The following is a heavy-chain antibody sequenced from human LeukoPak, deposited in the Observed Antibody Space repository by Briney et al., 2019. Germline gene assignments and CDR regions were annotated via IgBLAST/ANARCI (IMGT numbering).Heavy chain of an antibody. Sequence: SVTVSCKASGGTFSSYAISWVRQAPGQGLEWMGRIIPILGIANYAQKFQGRVTITADKSTSTAYMELSSLRSEDTAVYYCARDTPPHTYYYDSSGYYDNWFDPWGQGTLVTVSS. CDR1: GGTFSSYA. CDR3: ARDTPPHTYYYDSSGYYDNWFDP. CDR2: IIPILGIA. J-gene: IGHJ5*02. D-gene: IGHD3-22*01. V-gene: IGHV1-69*04.